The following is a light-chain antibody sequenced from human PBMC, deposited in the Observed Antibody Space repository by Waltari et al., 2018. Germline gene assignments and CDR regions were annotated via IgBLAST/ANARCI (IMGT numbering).Light chain of an antibody. Sequence: EIVMTQPQATLSVFPGERATLSCRASQSIRSNLALYQHKPGQAARLLIYGASTRATGIPARFSGSGSGTEFTLTISSLQSEDFAVYFCQQYDNWLGTFGQGTKVEIK. CDR3: QQYDNWLGT. CDR1: QSIRSN. CDR2: GAS. V-gene: IGKV3-15*01. J-gene: IGKJ1*01.